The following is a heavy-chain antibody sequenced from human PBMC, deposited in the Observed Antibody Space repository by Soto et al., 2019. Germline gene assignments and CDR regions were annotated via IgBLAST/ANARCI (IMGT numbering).Heavy chain of an antibody. D-gene: IGHD6-13*01. Sequence: ASVKVSCKASGYTFTRYYMHWVRQAPGQGLEWMGVINPSGGSISYAQNFQGRVTMTRDTSTSTVYMELSSLRSDDTAVYYCGRDMNVLTAAAGPDYWGQGTLVTAPQ. CDR3: GRDMNVLTAAAGPDY. CDR1: GYTFTRYY. V-gene: IGHV1-46*01. CDR2: INPSGGSI. J-gene: IGHJ4*02.